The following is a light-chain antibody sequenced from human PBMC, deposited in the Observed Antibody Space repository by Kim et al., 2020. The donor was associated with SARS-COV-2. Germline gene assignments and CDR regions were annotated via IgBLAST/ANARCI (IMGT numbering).Light chain of an antibody. CDR1: QSINNW. CDR3: QQYNSYSRT. CDR2: DAS. Sequence: SASVGDTVTITCRASQSINNWLAWYQEKPGKAPKLLIYDASSLENGVPSRFSGSGSGTEFTLTISSLQPDDFATYYCQQYNSYSRTFGQGTMLEI. V-gene: IGKV1-5*01. J-gene: IGKJ2*01.